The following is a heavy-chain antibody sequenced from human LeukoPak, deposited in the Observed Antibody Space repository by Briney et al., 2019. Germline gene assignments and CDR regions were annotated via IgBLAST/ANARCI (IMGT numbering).Heavy chain of an antibody. J-gene: IGHJ6*03. D-gene: IGHD5-18*01. Sequence: GGSLRLSCAASGFTFSSYSMNWVRQAPGKGLEWVSYISSSSSTIYYADSVKGRFTISRDNAKNSLYLQMNSLRAEDTAVYYCARVGREQLWSPSYYYYYYYMDVWGKGTTVTVSS. CDR1: GFTFSSYS. V-gene: IGHV3-48*04. CDR3: ARVGREQLWSPSYYYYYYYMDV. CDR2: ISSSSSTI.